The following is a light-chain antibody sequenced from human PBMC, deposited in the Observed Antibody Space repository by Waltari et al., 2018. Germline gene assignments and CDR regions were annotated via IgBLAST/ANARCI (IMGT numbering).Light chain of an antibody. CDR3: QSYDSSLSDWV. Sequence: QSVLTQPPPVSGAPGQRVPIPCTGSSANIGAGDAVLWYQQLPGTVPKHLISANSNRPSGVPDRFSGSKSGTSASLAITGLQAEDEADYYCQSYDSSLSDWVFGGGTKLTVL. J-gene: IGLJ2*01. V-gene: IGLV1-40*01. CDR2: ANS. CDR1: SANIGAGDA.